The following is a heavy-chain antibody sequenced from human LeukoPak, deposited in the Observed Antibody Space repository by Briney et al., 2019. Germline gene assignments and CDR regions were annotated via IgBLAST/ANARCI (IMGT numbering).Heavy chain of an antibody. CDR3: ARGVPYDYVWGSYRRQRYYFDY. J-gene: IGHJ4*02. CDR2: INSDGINT. Sequence: GGSLRLSCAASGFTFSNYWMHWVRQAPGKGLVWVSRINSDGINTSYADSVKGRFTISRDNAKNSLYLQMNSLRAEDTAVYYCARGVPYDYVWGSYRRQRYYFDYWGQGTLVTVSS. V-gene: IGHV3-74*01. CDR1: GFTFSNYW. D-gene: IGHD3-16*02.